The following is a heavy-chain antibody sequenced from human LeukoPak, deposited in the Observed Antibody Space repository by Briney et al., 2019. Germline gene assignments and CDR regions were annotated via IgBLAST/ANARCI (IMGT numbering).Heavy chain of an antibody. V-gene: IGHV1-2*02. D-gene: IGHD6-25*01. Sequence: GASVKVSCKASGYTFTGYYMHWVRQAAGRGLKGMGWNNPNSGNTHYSQKFQDRVTMTRDTSISTAYMELNSLRSDDTAVYYCAREGAAAEDVNWFDPWGQGTLVTVSS. CDR3: AREGAAAEDVNWFDP. CDR1: GYTFTGYY. J-gene: IGHJ5*02. CDR2: NNPNSGNT.